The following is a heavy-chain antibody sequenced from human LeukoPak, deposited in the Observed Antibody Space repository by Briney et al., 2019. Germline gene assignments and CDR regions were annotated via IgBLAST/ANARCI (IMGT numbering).Heavy chain of an antibody. CDR3: ARGIAAQYYFDY. J-gene: IGHJ4*02. V-gene: IGHV1-2*02. CDR1: GYTFTGYY. CDR2: INPNSGGT. Sequence: GASVKVSCKASGYTFTGYYMHWVRQAPGQGLEWVGWINPNSGGTNYAQKFQGRVTMTRDASISTAYMELSRLRSDDTAVYYCARGIAAQYYFDYWGQGTLVTVSS. D-gene: IGHD6-6*01.